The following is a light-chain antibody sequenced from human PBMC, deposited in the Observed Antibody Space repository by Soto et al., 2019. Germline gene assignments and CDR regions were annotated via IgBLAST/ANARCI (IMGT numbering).Light chain of an antibody. CDR2: EVN. CDR1: SSDVGAYNY. Sequence: QSALTQPPSASGSTGQSVTISCTGTSSDVGAYNYVSWYQQYPGKAPKLIIYEVNKRPSGVPDRFSGSKSGNTASLTVSGLQADDESDYYCSSYAGSNNLLFGGGTKVTVL. CDR3: SSYAGSNNLL. J-gene: IGLJ2*01. V-gene: IGLV2-8*01.